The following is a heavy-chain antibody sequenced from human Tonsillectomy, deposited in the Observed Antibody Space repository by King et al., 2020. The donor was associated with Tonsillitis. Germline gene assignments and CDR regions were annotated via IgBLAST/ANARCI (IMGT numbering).Heavy chain of an antibody. CDR1: GFTFDSYA. V-gene: IGHV3-30*18. CDR2: ISYDGDYK. D-gene: IGHD3-10*01. CDR3: AKDLKRLGLSYYGLAVF. Sequence: VQLVESGGGVVQPGRSLRLSCVASGFTFDSYAMHWVRQAPGKGLEWVAVISYDGDYKFYAESVRGPFTISRDNSKNTLYLEMNSLRVEDTAVYYCAKDLKRLGLSYYGLAVFWGQGTTVTVSS. J-gene: IGHJ6*02.